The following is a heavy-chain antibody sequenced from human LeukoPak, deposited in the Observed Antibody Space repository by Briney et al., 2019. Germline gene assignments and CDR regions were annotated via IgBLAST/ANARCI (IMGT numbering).Heavy chain of an antibody. CDR3: ARGYDFWSGYYTPHYYYYYMDV. D-gene: IGHD3-3*01. Sequence: SETLSLTCTVSGGSISSYYWSWIRQPPGKGLERIGYIYYSGGTNYNPSLKSRVTISVDTSKNQFSLKLSSVTAADTAVYYCARGYDFWSGYYTPHYYYYYMDVWGKGTTVTVSS. J-gene: IGHJ6*03. V-gene: IGHV4-59*01. CDR1: GGSISSYY. CDR2: IYYSGGT.